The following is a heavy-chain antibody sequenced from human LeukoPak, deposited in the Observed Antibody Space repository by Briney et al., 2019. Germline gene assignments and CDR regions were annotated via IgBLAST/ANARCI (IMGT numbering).Heavy chain of an antibody. CDR2: MFYTGDT. V-gene: IGHV4-59*01. J-gene: IGHJ3*02. CDR1: GGSITNSY. D-gene: IGHD3-9*01. Sequence: SETLSLTCTVSGGSITNSYWSWIRQPPGKALEWIGNMFYTGDTNYNPSLKSRVTISVNRSRKRFSLTLTSVAAADTAVYYCARVNESLTGDAFDIWGQGTVVTVSS. CDR3: ARVNESLTGDAFDI.